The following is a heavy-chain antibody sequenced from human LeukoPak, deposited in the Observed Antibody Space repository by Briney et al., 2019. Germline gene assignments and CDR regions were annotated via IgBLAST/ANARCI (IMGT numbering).Heavy chain of an antibody. CDR2: IYYSGST. CDR1: GGSISSYY. J-gene: IGHJ3*02. V-gene: IGHV4-59*01. D-gene: IGHD2-2*01. Sequence: SGTLSLTCAVSGGSISSYYWSWIRQPPGKGLEWIGYIYYSGSTNYNPSLKSRVTISVDTSKNQFSLKLSSVTAADTAVYYCARDNYCSSTSCPLDAFDIWGQGTMVTVSS. CDR3: ARDNYCSSTSCPLDAFDI.